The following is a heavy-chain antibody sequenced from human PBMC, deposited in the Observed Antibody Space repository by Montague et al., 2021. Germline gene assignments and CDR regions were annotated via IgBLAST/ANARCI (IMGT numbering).Heavy chain of an antibody. J-gene: IGHJ3*02. V-gene: IGHV3-74*01. Sequence: SLRLSCAASGFRFSSSWIHWARQAPGKGLLWVSRITLDGSSTTFADSVKGRFTTSRDDAKSTLYLQMNSLRVEDTSVYYCARNLASAAPGAFDIWGQGTMVTVSS. CDR1: GFRFSSSW. D-gene: IGHD6-13*01. CDR2: ITLDGSST. CDR3: ARNLASAAPGAFDI.